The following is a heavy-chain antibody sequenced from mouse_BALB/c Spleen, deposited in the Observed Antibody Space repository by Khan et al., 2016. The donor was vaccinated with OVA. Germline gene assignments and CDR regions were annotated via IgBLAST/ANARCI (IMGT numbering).Heavy chain of an antibody. CDR1: GFTFSTYG. J-gene: IGHJ3*01. V-gene: IGHV5-6*01. Sequence: EVELVESGGDLVKPGGSLKLSCAASGFTFSTYGMSWVRQIPDKRLEWVSAISTGGSYTYYPDSVKGRFTISRDNAKNTLYLQMSSLKSEDTAMYSCTRLAYYYNSEGFAYWGQGTLVTVSA. D-gene: IGHD1-1*01. CDR3: TRLAYYYNSEGFAY. CDR2: ISTGGSYT.